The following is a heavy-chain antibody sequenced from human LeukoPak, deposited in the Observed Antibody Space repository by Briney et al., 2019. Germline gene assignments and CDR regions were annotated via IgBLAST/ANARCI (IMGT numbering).Heavy chain of an antibody. CDR2: INGDGSSI. J-gene: IGHJ3*02. V-gene: IGHV3-74*01. CDR3: ARDVSYGFDI. Sequence: PGRSLRLSCAASGFTFSGYWMHWVRQAPGKGLVWVSRINGDGSSISYADSVKGRFTISRDDAKNTLYLQMNSLRAEDTAVYYCARDVSYGFDIWGQGTMVTVSS. CDR1: GFTFSGYW.